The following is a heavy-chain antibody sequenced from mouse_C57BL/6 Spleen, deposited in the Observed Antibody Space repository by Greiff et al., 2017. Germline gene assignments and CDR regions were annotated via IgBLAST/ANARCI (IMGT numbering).Heavy chain of an antibody. J-gene: IGHJ2*01. CDR3: ARDPGGFDY. CDR2: IDPSDSYT. V-gene: IGHV1-69*01. CDR1: GYTFTSYW. Sequence: VQLQQPGAELVMPGASVKLSCKASGYTFTSYWMHWVKQRPGQGLEWIGEIDPSDSYTNYNQKFKGKSTLTVDNTSSTAYMQLSSLTSEDSAVYYCARDPGGFDYWGQGTTLTVSS.